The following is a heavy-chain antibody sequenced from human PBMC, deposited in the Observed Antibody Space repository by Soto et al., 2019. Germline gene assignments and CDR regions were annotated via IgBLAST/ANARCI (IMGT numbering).Heavy chain of an antibody. CDR1: GYTFTSYG. Sequence: QVHLVQSGGEVTRPGASVKVSCKSSGYTFTSYGVSWVRQAPGQGLEWLGWISVYTGNTKQAQKFQDRVTLTTEASTTTAYMELRSMRSDDTAVYYCARDRCTTDRCYTHHFDGWGQGTTVTASS. J-gene: IGHJ6*02. V-gene: IGHV1-18*04. CDR3: ARDRCTTDRCYTHHFDG. D-gene: IGHD2-8*01. CDR2: ISVYTGNT.